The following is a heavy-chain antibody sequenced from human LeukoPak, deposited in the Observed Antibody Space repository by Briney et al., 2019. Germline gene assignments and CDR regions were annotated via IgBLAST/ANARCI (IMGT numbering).Heavy chain of an antibody. J-gene: IGHJ6*02. CDR2: ISSSGSTI. V-gene: IGHV3-48*03. D-gene: IGHD6-13*01. CDR1: GFTFSSYE. Sequence: GGSLRLSCAASGFTFSSYEMNWVRQALGKGLGWVSYISSSGSTIYYADSVKGRFTISRDNAKNSLYLQMNSLRAEDTAVYYCARDSGYSSSWYGYYYGMDVWGQGTTVTVSS. CDR3: ARDSGYSSSWYGYYYGMDV.